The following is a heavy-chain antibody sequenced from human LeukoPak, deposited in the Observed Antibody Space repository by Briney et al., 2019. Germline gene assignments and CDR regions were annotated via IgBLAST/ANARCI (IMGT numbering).Heavy chain of an antibody. V-gene: IGHV4-34*01. CDR2: INYSGST. J-gene: IGHJ4*02. D-gene: IGHD6-13*01. CDR1: GGSFSGYY. Sequence: SETLSLTCAVYGGSFSGYYWSWLRQPPGKGVEWIGEINYSGSTNYNPSLKSRVTISVDTSKNQSSLKLSSVTAADTAVYYCPRASEIAAAEPEFDYWGQGTLVTVSS. CDR3: PRASEIAAAEPEFDY.